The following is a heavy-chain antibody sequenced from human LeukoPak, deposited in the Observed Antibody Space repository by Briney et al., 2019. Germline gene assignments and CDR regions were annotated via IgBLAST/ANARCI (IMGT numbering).Heavy chain of an antibody. CDR3: ARMVAARPPYYYYYMDV. V-gene: IGHV1-2*02. Sequence: ASVKVSCKASGYTFTGYYMHWVRQAPGQGLEWMGWINPNSGGINYAQKFQGRVTMTRDTSISTAYMELSRLRSDDTAVYYCARMVAARPPYYYYYMDVWGKGTTVTVSS. D-gene: IGHD6-6*01. J-gene: IGHJ6*03. CDR1: GYTFTGYY. CDR2: INPNSGGI.